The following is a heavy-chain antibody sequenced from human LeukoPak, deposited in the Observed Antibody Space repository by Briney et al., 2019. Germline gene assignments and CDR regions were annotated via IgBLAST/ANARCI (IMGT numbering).Heavy chain of an antibody. CDR1: GGSISSYY. J-gene: IGHJ5*02. Sequence: NSSETPSLTCTVSGGSISSYYWSWIRQPPGKGLEWIGYIYYSGSTNYNPSLKSRVTISVDTSKNQFSLKLSSVTAADTAVYYCARSPYDSKFDPWGQGTLVTVSS. CDR3: ARSPYDSKFDP. CDR2: IYYSGST. V-gene: IGHV4-59*08. D-gene: IGHD3-22*01.